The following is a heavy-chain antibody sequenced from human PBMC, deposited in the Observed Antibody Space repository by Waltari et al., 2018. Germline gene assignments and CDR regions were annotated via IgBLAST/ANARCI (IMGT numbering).Heavy chain of an antibody. CDR2: IYYSGTA. CDR3: ARQSTE. Sequence: QLQLQESGPGLVKPSETLPLTCTVSGGSISSCSNYWGWIRQPPGKGLEWIGSIYYSGTAYYNPSLKSRVTISVDTSKNQFSLKLSSVTAADTAVYYCARQSTEWGQGTLVTVSS. J-gene: IGHJ4*02. CDR1: GGSISSCSNY. V-gene: IGHV4-39*01.